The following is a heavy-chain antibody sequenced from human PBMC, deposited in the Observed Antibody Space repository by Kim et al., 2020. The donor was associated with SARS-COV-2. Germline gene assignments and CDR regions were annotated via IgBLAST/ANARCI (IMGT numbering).Heavy chain of an antibody. Sequence: SETLSLTCAVYGGSFSGYYWSWIRQPPGKGLEWIGEINHSGSTNYNPSLKSRVTISVDTSKNQFSLKLSSVTAADTAVYYCASSRGRYCSGGSCYFYWGQGTLVTVSS. CDR1: GGSFSGYY. V-gene: IGHV4-34*01. CDR2: INHSGST. J-gene: IGHJ4*02. CDR3: ASSRGRYCSGGSCYFY. D-gene: IGHD2-15*01.